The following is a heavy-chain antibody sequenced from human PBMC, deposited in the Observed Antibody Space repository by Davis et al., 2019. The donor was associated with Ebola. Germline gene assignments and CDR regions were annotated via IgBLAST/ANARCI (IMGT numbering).Heavy chain of an antibody. CDR1: GGSFSGYY. V-gene: IGHV4-59*01. D-gene: IGHD3-3*01. CDR2: IYYSGST. Sequence: PSETLSLTCAVYGGSFSGYYWSWIRQPPGKGLEWIGYIYYSGSTNYNPSLKSRVTISVDTSKNQFSLKLSSVTAADTAVYYCARGGRSGYPPPRYYYYMDVWGKGTTVTVSS. J-gene: IGHJ6*03. CDR3: ARGGRSGYPPPRYYYYMDV.